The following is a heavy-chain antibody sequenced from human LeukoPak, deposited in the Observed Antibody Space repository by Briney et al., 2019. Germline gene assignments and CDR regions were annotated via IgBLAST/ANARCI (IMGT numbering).Heavy chain of an antibody. CDR3: ARVALFGSGSYYWFDP. CDR1: GGSISSYY. J-gene: IGHJ5*02. D-gene: IGHD3-10*01. V-gene: IGHV4-4*07. Sequence: SETLSLTCTVSGGSISSYYWSWIRQPAGKGLEWIGRIYTSGSTNYNPSLKSRVTMSVDTSKNQFSLKLSSVTAADTAVYFCARVALFGSGSYYWFDPWGQGTLVTVSS. CDR2: IYTSGST.